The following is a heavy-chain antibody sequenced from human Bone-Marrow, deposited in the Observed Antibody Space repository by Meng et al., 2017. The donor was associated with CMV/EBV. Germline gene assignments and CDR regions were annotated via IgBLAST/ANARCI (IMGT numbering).Heavy chain of an antibody. CDR2: IYYSGST. D-gene: IGHD1-26*01. CDR1: GGSISSSSYY. Sequence: SETLSLTCTVSGGSISSSSYYWGWIRQPPGKGLEWIGSIYYSGSTYYNPSLKSRVTISVDTSKNQFSLKLSSVTAADTAADYCSRPAPPGSWDYYYGMDVWGQGTTVTVSS. V-gene: IGHV4-39*01. J-gene: IGHJ6*02. CDR3: SRPAPPGSWDYYYGMDV.